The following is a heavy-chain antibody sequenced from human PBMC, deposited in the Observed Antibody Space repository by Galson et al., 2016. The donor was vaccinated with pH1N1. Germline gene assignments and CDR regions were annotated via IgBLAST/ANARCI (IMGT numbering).Heavy chain of an antibody. V-gene: IGHV3-74*01. D-gene: IGHD7-27*01. J-gene: IGHJ3*01. CDR3: TAYNWGSPFDV. CDR1: GFSFNNYW. Sequence: SLRLSCAASGFSFNNYWMSWVRQAPGKGLVWVSRISPDGTDTLNADSVRGRFTIPRDNPKNTLSLQMTSRGAEDTAMYYCTAYNWGSPFDVGGQGAMVTV. CDR2: ISPDGTDT.